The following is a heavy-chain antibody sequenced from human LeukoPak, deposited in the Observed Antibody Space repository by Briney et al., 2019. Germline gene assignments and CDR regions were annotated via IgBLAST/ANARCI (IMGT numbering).Heavy chain of an antibody. J-gene: IGHJ6*03. CDR2: RNQSGGT. D-gene: IGHD5-18*01. V-gene: IGHV4-34*01. CDR3: ARVGYSFSINDWSRTGLGAYPTKYYYMDV. CDR1: GGSFSDYS. Sequence: TSETLSLTCAVYGGSFSDYSWTWIRQPPGKGLEWIGERNQSGGTNHNPSLMSRVIMSVATSKNQISLKVSSVTAAATAVYYCARVGYSFSINDWSRTGLGAYPTKYYYMDVWGKGTTVTVSS.